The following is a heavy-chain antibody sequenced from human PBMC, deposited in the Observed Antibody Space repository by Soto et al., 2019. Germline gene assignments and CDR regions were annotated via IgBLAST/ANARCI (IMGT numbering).Heavy chain of an antibody. V-gene: IGHV3-53*01. D-gene: IGHD6-13*01. J-gene: IGHJ4*02. CDR1: GFTVSSNY. CDR3: ARTSYSSSWYVY. CDR2: IYSGGST. Sequence: GGSLRLSCAASGFTVSSNYMSWVRQAPGKGLEWVSVIYSGGSTYYADSVKGRFTISRDNSKNTLYLQMNSLRAEDTAVYYCARTSYSSSWYVYWGKGTQVTVSS.